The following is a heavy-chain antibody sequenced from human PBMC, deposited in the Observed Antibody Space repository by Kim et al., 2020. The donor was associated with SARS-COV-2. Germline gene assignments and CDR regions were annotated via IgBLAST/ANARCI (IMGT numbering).Heavy chain of an antibody. D-gene: IGHD7-27*01. Sequence: SETLSLTCSVSGASVNSTSRYWGWIRQPPGKGLERIGSVLYSGIAFYNLSLRSRVSISVGTSKNEFSLRLTSVSAADRATYYCARILGMSYIDTWGHGIL. CDR2: VLYSGIA. CDR1: GASVNSTSRY. CDR3: ARILGMSYIDT. V-gene: IGHV4-39*01. J-gene: IGHJ5*01.